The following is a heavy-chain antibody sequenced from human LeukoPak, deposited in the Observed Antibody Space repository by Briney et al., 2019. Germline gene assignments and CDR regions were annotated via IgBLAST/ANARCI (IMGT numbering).Heavy chain of an antibody. Sequence: PSEALSLTRAVYGGSFSGYYWSWIRQPPGKGLEWIGEINHSGSTNYNPSLKSRVTISVDTSKNQSSLRLSSVTAADTAVYYCARAGAVLRYFDWSHLDPWGQGTLVTVSS. CDR1: GGSFSGYY. CDR2: INHSGST. V-gene: IGHV4-34*01. J-gene: IGHJ5*02. D-gene: IGHD3-9*01. CDR3: ARAGAVLRYFDWSHLDP.